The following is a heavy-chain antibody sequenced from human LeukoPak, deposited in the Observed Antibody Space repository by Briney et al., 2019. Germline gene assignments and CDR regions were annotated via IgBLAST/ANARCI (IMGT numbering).Heavy chain of an antibody. CDR2: VSYDGNSK. V-gene: IGHV3-30-3*01. D-gene: IGHD5-18*01. J-gene: IGHJ4*02. CDR1: GFTFSNYA. Sequence: GGSLRLSCAASGFTFSNYAIHWVRQAPGKGLEWVAVVSYDGNSKWYADSVKGRFTVSRDNSKNMVYLQMNSLRPEDTAVYYCARPQGGRQIWLHFDYWGQGTLVMVSS. CDR3: ARPQGGRQIWLHFDY.